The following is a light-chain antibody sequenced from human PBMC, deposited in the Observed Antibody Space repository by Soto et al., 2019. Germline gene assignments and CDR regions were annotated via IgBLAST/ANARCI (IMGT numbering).Light chain of an antibody. CDR2: DAS. Sequence: EIVLTQSPATLSLSPGERATLSCRASQSLSSYLAWYQQKPGQAPRLLIYDASNRATGIPARFSGSGSGTDFTLTISSLEPEDFAVYYCQQRSNWPLTFGGGTKAEIK. CDR3: QQRSNWPLT. CDR1: QSLSSY. J-gene: IGKJ4*01. V-gene: IGKV3-11*01.